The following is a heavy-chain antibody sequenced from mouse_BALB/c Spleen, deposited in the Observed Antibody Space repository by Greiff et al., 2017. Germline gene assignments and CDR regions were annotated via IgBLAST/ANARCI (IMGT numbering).Heavy chain of an antibody. V-gene: IGHV14-1*02. J-gene: IGHJ3*01. D-gene: IGHD6-1*01. CDR1: GFNIKDDY. CDR2: IDPENGNT. Sequence: EVMLVESGAELVRPGALVKLSCKASGFNIKDDYMHWVKQRPEQGLEWIGWIDPENGNTIYDPKFQGKASITADTSSNTAYLQLSSLTSEDTAVYYSALLSLAWFAYWGQGTLGTVSA. CDR3: ALLSLAWFAY.